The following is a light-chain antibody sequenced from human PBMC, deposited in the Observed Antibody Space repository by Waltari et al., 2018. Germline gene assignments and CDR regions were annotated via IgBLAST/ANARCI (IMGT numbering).Light chain of an antibody. Sequence: EIVLTQSPATLSMSPGESATLSCRASQSVASHLVWYQQKPGQAPRLLMYVATNRAAGIPARFRGSGAGTDFTLTISSLEPEDFAVYYCQQRSEWITFGQGTRLDI. CDR2: VAT. CDR1: QSVASH. V-gene: IGKV3-11*01. J-gene: IGKJ5*01. CDR3: QQRSEWIT.